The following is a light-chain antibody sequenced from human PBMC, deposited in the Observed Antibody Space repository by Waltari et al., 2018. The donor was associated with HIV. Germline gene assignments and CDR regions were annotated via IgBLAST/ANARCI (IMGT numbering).Light chain of an antibody. CDR2: EVS. Sequence: QSALTQPASVSGSPGQSITISCTGTSSDVGGYNYVSLYQQHPGKAPKLLISEVSNRPSGISNRFSGSKSGNTASLTISGLQTEDEADYYCSSYTTSTTPVLFGGGTKLTVV. J-gene: IGLJ2*01. V-gene: IGLV2-14*01. CDR1: SSDVGGYNY. CDR3: SSYTTSTTPVL.